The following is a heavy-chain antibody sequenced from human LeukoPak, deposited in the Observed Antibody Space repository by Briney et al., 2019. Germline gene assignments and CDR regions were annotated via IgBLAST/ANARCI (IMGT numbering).Heavy chain of an antibody. CDR3: AKEGGLLIWFDP. CDR1: GFTFSNYG. J-gene: IGHJ5*02. D-gene: IGHD2-21*01. CDR2: IRYDGSTE. V-gene: IGHV3-30*02. Sequence: PGGALRHSRAASGFTFSNYGMHRVRPAPGKGLEGVAFIRYDGSTEHYADSVKGPFTISRDNSKNTLYLQMNSLRAEDTAVYYCAKEGGLLIWFDPWGQGTLVTVSS.